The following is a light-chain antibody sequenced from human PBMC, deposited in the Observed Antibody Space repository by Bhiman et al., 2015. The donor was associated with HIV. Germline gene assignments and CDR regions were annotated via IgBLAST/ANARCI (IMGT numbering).Light chain of an antibody. CDR2: DVS. V-gene: IGLV2-14*03. CDR1: SSDVGGYNY. J-gene: IGLJ1*01. CDR3: SSYTTSSTYV. Sequence: QSALTQPASVSGSPGQSITISCTGTSSDVGGYNYVSWYQQYPGKAPKLMIYDVSNRPSGVPNRFSGSKSDNTASLTISRLQAEDEADYYCSSYTTSSTYVFGTGTKVTVL.